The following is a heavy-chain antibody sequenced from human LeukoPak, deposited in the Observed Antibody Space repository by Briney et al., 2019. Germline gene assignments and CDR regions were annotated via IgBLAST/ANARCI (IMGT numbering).Heavy chain of an antibody. CDR3: AKDFRSYDFWSGYSDY. V-gene: IGHV3-23*01. Sequence: GGSLRLFCAASGFTFSSYAMSWVRQAPGKGLEWVSAISGSGRSTYYAASVKGRFTISRDNPKNTLYLQMNSLRAEDTAVYYCAKDFRSYDFWSGYSDYWGQGTLVTVSS. CDR2: ISGSGRST. CDR1: GFTFSSYA. J-gene: IGHJ4*02. D-gene: IGHD3-3*01.